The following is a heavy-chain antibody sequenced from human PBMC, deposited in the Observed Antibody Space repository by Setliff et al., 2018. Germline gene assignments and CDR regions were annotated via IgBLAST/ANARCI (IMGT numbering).Heavy chain of an antibody. Sequence: LRLSCTASGFSYSNCWVSWVRQAPGKGLEWLASINPHASEKYYVDSVRGRFTISRDNAKNSLSLRMNSLRTEDTAVYYCFGAGTCSYWGQGALVTVSS. CDR1: GFSYSNCW. D-gene: IGHD3-10*01. V-gene: IGHV3-7*01. CDR3: FGAGTCSY. CDR2: INPHASEK. J-gene: IGHJ4*02.